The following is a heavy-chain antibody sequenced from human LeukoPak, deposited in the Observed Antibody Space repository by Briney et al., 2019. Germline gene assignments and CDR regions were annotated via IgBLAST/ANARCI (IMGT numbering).Heavy chain of an antibody. CDR1: GYSISSSNW. D-gene: IGHD5-18*01. CDR2: IYYSGST. V-gene: IGHV4-28*01. Sequence: SDTLSLTCAVSGYSISSSNWWGWIRQPPGKGLEWIGNIYYSGSTFYNPSLTSRVTISVDTSRKQFSLQLSSVTAADTAVYYCARQGYSYGYIDYWGQGTLVTVSS. J-gene: IGHJ4*02. CDR3: ARQGYSYGYIDY.